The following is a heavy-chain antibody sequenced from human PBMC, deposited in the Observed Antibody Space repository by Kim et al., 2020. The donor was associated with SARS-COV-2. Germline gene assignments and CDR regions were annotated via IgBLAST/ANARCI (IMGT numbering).Heavy chain of an antibody. V-gene: IGHV5-51*01. CDR3: TRRGYDDRRDY. J-gene: IGHJ4*02. CDR1: GYNFATYW. D-gene: IGHD3-3*01. CDR2: VYPGDLDI. Sequence: GESLKISCKGSGYNFATYWIGWVRQMPGKGLEWMGIVYPGDLDIRYSPSFQGLVTISADKSISTAYLQWSSLKASDTAIYYCTRRGYDDRRDYWGQGTLVTVSS.